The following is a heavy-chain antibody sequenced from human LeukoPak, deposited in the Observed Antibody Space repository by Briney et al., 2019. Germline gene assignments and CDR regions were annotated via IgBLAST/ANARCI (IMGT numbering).Heavy chain of an antibody. CDR2: INPNSGGT. Sequence: GGSLRLSCAASGTTFSSYGMHWVRQAPGQGLEWMGWINPNSGGTNYAQKFQGRVTMTRDTSISTAYMELSRLRSDDTAVYYCARLGIAVAEGGFDYWGQGTLVTVSS. J-gene: IGHJ4*02. V-gene: IGHV1-2*02. D-gene: IGHD6-19*01. CDR3: ARLGIAVAEGGFDY. CDR1: GTTFSSYG.